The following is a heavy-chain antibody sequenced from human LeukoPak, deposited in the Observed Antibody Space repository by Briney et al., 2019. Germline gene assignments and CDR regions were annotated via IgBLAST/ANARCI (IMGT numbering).Heavy chain of an antibody. CDR2: IYYSGRT. CDR1: GGSISTSSYY. D-gene: IGHD3-22*01. Sequence: KPSETLSLTCTVSGGSISTSSYYWGWIRQPPGKGLEWIGSIYYSGRTYYNPSHKSRVTISIDTSKNHFSLKLSSVTAADTAVYYCARESSHSYYYDSSGYYYFDYWGQGTLVTVSS. CDR3: ARESSHSYYYDSSGYYYFDY. V-gene: IGHV4-39*02. J-gene: IGHJ4*02.